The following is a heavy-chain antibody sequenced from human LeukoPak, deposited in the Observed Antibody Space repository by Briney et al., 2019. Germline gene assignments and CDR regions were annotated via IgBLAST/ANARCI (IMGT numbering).Heavy chain of an antibody. CDR2: INPNSGGT. V-gene: IGHV1-2*02. J-gene: IGHJ1*01. CDR3: ASTAAAGTPAEYFQH. D-gene: IGHD6-13*01. Sequence: ASVKVSCKASGYTFTGYYMHWVRQAPGQGLEWMGWINPNSGGTNYAQKLQGRVTMTTDTSTSTAYMELRSLRSDDTAVYYCASTAAAGTPAEYFQHWGQGTLVTVSS. CDR1: GYTFTGYY.